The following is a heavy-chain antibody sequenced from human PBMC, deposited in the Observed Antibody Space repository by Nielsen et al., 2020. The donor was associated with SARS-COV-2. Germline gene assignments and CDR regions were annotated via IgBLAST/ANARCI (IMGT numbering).Heavy chain of an antibody. J-gene: IGHJ3*01. V-gene: IGHV3-48*04. D-gene: IGHD3-16*01. Sequence: GESLKISCAASGFTFNTYGLNWVRQAPGKGLEWISYISDDNTIFYADSVKGRFTISRDNAKNSLYLQMNSLRAEDTAIYYCTRDWGRAFDVWSQGTMVTVSS. CDR2: ISDDNTI. CDR1: GFTFNTYG. CDR3: TRDWGRAFDV.